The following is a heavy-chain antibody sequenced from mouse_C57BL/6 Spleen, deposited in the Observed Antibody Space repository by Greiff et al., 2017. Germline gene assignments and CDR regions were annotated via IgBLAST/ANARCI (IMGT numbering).Heavy chain of an antibody. V-gene: IGHV1-78*01. CDR2: IYPRDGST. CDR3: ARAPWDVSAMDY. Sequence: QVHVKQSDAELVKPGASVKISCKVSGYTFTDHTIHWMKQRPEQGLEWIGNIYPRDGSTKYNEKFKGKATLTADKSTSTAYMQLNSLTSENTAVYLCARAPWDVSAMDYWGQGTSVTVSS. D-gene: IGHD4-1*01. CDR1: GYTFTDHT. J-gene: IGHJ4*01.